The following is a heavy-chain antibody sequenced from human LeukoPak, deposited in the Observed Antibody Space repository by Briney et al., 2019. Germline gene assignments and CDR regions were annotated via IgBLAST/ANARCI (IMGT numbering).Heavy chain of an antibody. D-gene: IGHD2-2*01. CDR1: GGTFISYA. V-gene: IGHV1-69*13. J-gene: IGHJ4*02. CDR3: ARERARVGYCSSTSCYFDY. Sequence: ASVKVSCKASGGTFISYAISWVRQAPGQGLEWMGGIIPIFGTANYAQKFQGRVTITADESTSTAYMGLSSLRSEDTAVYYCARERARVGYCSSTSCYFDYWGQGTLVTVSS. CDR2: IIPIFGTA.